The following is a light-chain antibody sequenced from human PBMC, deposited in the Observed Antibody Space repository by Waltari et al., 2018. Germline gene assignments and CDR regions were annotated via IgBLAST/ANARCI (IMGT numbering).Light chain of an antibody. J-gene: IGLJ2*01. Sequence: QSALTQPASVSGSPGQSITISCTGTSSDVGGYNYVSWYQQHPGKVPKLMIYEVSNRPSGVFNRFPGSKSGNTASLTISGLQAEDEADYYCTSYTSSRTLDVVFGGGTKLTVL. V-gene: IGLV2-14*01. CDR3: TSYTSSRTLDVV. CDR1: SSDVGGYNY. CDR2: EVS.